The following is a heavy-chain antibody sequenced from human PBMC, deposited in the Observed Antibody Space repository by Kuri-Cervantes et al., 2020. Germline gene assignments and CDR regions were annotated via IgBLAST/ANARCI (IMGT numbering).Heavy chain of an antibody. CDR1: GGSISSSSYY. CDR2: IYYSGST. J-gene: IGHJ6*02. D-gene: IGHD1-26*01. CDR3: ARDLMGAYSGSYYKGGYYYYYYGMDV. Sequence: SETLSLTCTVSGGSISSSSYYWGWIRQPPGKGLEWIGYIYYSGSTNYNPSLKSRVTISVDTSKNQFSLKLSSVTAADTAVYYCARDLMGAYSGSYYKGGYYYYYYGMDVWGQGTTVTVSS. V-gene: IGHV4-61*01.